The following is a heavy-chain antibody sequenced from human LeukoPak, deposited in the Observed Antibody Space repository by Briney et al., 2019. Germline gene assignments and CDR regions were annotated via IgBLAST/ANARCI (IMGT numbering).Heavy chain of an antibody. V-gene: IGHV3-7*04. J-gene: IGHJ4*02. CDR1: GFTFSSYW. CDR3: ASEKNWNFDY. Sequence: GGSLRLSCVASGFTFSSYWMSWVRQAPGKGLEWVANIKQDGGGKYYADSVKGRFTISRDNAKNSLYLQMNSLRAEDTAVYYCASEKNWNFDYWGQGTLVTVSS. CDR2: IKQDGGGK. D-gene: IGHD1-1*01.